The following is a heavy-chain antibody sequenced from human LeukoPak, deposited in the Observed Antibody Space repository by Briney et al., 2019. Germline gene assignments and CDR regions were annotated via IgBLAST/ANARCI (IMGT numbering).Heavy chain of an antibody. V-gene: IGHV5-51*01. CDR2: IFPGDTDI. D-gene: IGHD6-13*01. J-gene: IGHJ5*02. Sequence: GESLKISCQGSGYRFIDYWIGWVRQMPGKGLEWMGIIFPGDTDIKYSPSFQGQVTISADKSISTAYLQWSSLNASDTAMYYCARSSYSSSWYWFDPWGQGTLVTVSS. CDR3: ARSSYSSSWYWFDP. CDR1: GYRFIDYW.